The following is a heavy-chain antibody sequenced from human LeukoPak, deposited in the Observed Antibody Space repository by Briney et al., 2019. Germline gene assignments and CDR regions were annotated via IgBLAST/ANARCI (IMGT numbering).Heavy chain of an antibody. D-gene: IGHD3-10*01. Sequence: GASVKVSCKASGYTFTSYGISWVRQAPGQGLEWMGWISAYNGNTNYAQKLQGRVTMTTDTSTSTAYMELRSLRSDDTAVYYCANQNYYGSGGYPDSWDQGTLVTVSS. V-gene: IGHV1-18*01. CDR3: ANQNYYGSGGYPDS. CDR1: GYTFTSYG. CDR2: ISAYNGNT. J-gene: IGHJ4*02.